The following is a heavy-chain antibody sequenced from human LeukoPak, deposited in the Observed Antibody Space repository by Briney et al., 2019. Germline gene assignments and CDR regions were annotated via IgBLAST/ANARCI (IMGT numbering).Heavy chain of an antibody. V-gene: IGHV4-4*07. J-gene: IGHJ6*03. Sequence: SETLSLTCTVSGGSISSYYWSWIRQPAGKGLEWIGRIYTGGSTNYNPSLKSRVTMSVDTSKNQFSLKLSSVTAADTAVYYCARDSPPDCSSTSCYYRVYYMDVWGKGTTVTVSS. CDR3: ARDSPPDCSSTSCYYRVYYMDV. CDR1: GGSISSYY. CDR2: IYTGGST. D-gene: IGHD2-2*01.